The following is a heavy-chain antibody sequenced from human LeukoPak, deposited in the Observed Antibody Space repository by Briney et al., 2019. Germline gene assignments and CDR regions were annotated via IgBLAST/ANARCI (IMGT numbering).Heavy chain of an antibody. CDR2: IIPIFGTA. CDR1: GGTFSSYA. CDR3: AREGFGAGSYPFGYYYYYMDV. Sequence: GASVKVSCKASGGTFSSYAISWVRQAPGQGLEWMGGIIPIFGTANYAQKFQGRVTITADKSTSTAYMELSSLRSEDTAVYYCAREGFGAGSYPFGYYYYYMDVWGKGTTVTISS. J-gene: IGHJ6*03. V-gene: IGHV1-69*06. D-gene: IGHD3-10*01.